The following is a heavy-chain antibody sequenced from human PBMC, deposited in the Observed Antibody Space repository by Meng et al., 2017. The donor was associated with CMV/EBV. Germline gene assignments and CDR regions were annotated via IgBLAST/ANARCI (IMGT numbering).Heavy chain of an antibody. J-gene: IGHJ4*02. Sequence: QVQLRESGPGLVKPSQTLSRTCPFSGGAISSGDHYWSWLRQRPGKGLECIGYIYYSGTTHYNPSLKGRLTISLDTSKNHFSLELTSVTAADTAVYYCARVEDLGLTDGYYLRHWGQGTLVTVSS. CDR2: IYYSGTT. D-gene: IGHD4-17*01. V-gene: IGHV4-30-4*01. CDR1: GGAISSGDHY. CDR3: ARVEDLGLTDGYYLRH.